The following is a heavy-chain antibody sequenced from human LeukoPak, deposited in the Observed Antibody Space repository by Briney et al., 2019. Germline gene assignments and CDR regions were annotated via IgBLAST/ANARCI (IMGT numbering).Heavy chain of an antibody. CDR2: ISAYNGNT. D-gene: IGHD6-13*01. CDR3: ARDPQQQLTIYYYYYGMDV. V-gene: IGHV1-18*01. Sequence: ASVKVSCKASGYTFTSYGISWVRQAPGQGLEWMGWISAYNGNTNYAQKLQGRVTMTTDTSTSTAYMELRSLRSDDTAVYYCARDPQQQLTIYYYYYGMDVWGQGTTVTVSS. J-gene: IGHJ6*02. CDR1: GYTFTSYG.